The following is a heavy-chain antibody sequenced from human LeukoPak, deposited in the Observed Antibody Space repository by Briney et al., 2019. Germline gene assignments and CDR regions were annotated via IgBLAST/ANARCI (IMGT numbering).Heavy chain of an antibody. V-gene: IGHV4-39*07. D-gene: IGHD6-6*01. CDR2: IYYSGST. CDR1: GGSISSSSYY. CDR3: ARQQASIAARPVDY. Sequence: SETLSLTCTVSGGSISSSSYYWGWIRQLPGKGLEWIGSIYYSGSTYYNPSLKSRVTISVDTSKNQFSLKLSSVTAADTAVYYCARQQASIAARPVDYWGQGTLVTVSS. J-gene: IGHJ4*02.